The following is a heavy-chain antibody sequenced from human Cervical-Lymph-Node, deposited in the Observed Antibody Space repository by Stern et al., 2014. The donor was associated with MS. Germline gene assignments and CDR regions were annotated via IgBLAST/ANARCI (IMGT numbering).Heavy chain of an antibody. D-gene: IGHD3-10*01. J-gene: IGHJ4*02. CDR3: ARSQIKGIPFDF. V-gene: IGHV1-2*06. CDR2: INPSSGST. Sequence: QVQLGQSGAEVRKPEASVKLSCKASGYIFTSFYIHWVRQTPGQGLELLGRINPSSGSTKYAQKFRGRVTLTRDTSSNTTYMELRRLTSDDTAIYYCARSQIKGIPFDFWGQGSLVTVSS. CDR1: GYIFTSFY.